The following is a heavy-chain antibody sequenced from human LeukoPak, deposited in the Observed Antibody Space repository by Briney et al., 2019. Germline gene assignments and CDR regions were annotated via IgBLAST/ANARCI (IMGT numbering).Heavy chain of an antibody. CDR3: ASSTSGIAVAGAFDY. D-gene: IGHD6-19*01. Sequence: GGSLRLSCAASGFTFSSYAMSWVRQAPGKGLEWVSAISGSGGRTYYADSVKGRFTISRDNSKNTLYLQMNSLRAEDTAVYYCASSTSGIAVAGAFDYWGQGTLVTVSS. J-gene: IGHJ4*02. CDR1: GFTFSSYA. CDR2: ISGSGGRT. V-gene: IGHV3-23*01.